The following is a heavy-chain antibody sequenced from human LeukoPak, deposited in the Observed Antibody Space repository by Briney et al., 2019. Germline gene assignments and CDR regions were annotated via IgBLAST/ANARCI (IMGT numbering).Heavy chain of an antibody. Sequence: GGSLRLSCAASGFTFSSYGIHWVRQAPGKGLEWVAVISYDGSNKYYADSVKGRFTISRDNSKNTLYLQMNSLRAEDTAVYYCAKDRGNSDAFDIWGQGTMVTVSS. J-gene: IGHJ3*02. V-gene: IGHV3-30*18. CDR3: AKDRGNSDAFDI. D-gene: IGHD2-21*01. CDR2: ISYDGSNK. CDR1: GFTFSSYG.